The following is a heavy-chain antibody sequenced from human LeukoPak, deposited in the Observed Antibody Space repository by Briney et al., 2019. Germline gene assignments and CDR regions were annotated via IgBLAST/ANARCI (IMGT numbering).Heavy chain of an antibody. CDR3: ARGAGSGDY. V-gene: IGHV4-30-2*01. J-gene: IGHJ4*02. Sequence: SETLSLTCTVSGGSISSGGYYWSWIRQPPGKGLEWIGYIYHSGSTYYNPSLKSRVTISVDTSKNQFSLKLSSATAADTAVYYCARGAGSGDYWGQGTLVTVSS. CDR2: IYHSGST. CDR1: GGSISSGGYY.